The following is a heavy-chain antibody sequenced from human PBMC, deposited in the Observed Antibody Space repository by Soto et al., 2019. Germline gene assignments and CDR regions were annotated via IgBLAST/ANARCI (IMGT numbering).Heavy chain of an antibody. J-gene: IGHJ4*02. Sequence: QVQLVESGGGVVQPGRSLRLSCAASGFTFSSYAMHWVRQAPGKGLEWVAVISYDGSNKYYADSVKGRFTISRDNSKNTLYLQMNSLRAEDTAVYYCAGDSSSGDYWGQGTLVTVSS. D-gene: IGHD6-13*01. CDR2: ISYDGSNK. V-gene: IGHV3-30-3*01. CDR3: AGDSSSGDY. CDR1: GFTFSSYA.